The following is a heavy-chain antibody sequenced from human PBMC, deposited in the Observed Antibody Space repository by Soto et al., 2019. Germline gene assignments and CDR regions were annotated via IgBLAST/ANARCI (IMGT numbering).Heavy chain of an antibody. J-gene: IGHJ6*02. Sequence: SVKVSCKASGGTFSSYAISWVRQAPGQGLEWMGGIIPIFGTANYAQKFQGRVTITADESTSTAYMELSSLRSEDTAVYYCARSGGSCYEATCYGMDVWGQGTTVTVSS. V-gene: IGHV1-69*13. CDR2: IIPIFGTA. CDR3: ARSGGSCYEATCYGMDV. CDR1: GGTFSSYA. D-gene: IGHD2-15*01.